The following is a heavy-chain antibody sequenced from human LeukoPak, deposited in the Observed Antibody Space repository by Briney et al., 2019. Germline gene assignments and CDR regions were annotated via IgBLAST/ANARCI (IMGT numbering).Heavy chain of an antibody. CDR3: ARLSENREIYYYYMDV. V-gene: IGHV3-21*06. CDR1: GFSFSYQG. J-gene: IGHJ6*03. CDR2: IGTSNSDR. Sequence: GESLRLSCAGSGFSFSYQGMTWVRQAPGKGLEWVSSIGTSNSDRYYADSVKGRFTISRDNAKSSVYLQMNRLSAEDTAIYYCARLSENREIYYYYMDVWGKGTTVTVSS. D-gene: IGHD1-14*01.